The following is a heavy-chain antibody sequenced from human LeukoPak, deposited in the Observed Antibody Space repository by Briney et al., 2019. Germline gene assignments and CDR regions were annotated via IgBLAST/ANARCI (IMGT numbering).Heavy chain of an antibody. Sequence: SETLSLTCTVSGGSVSSYYWSWIRQPPGKGLEWIGEINHSGSTNYNPSLKSRVTISVDTSKNQFSLKLSSVTAADTAVYYCARGRWLQSQLGAFDIWGQGTMVTVSS. CDR3: ARGRWLQSQLGAFDI. CDR2: INHSGST. J-gene: IGHJ3*02. V-gene: IGHV4-34*01. D-gene: IGHD5-24*01. CDR1: GGSVSSYY.